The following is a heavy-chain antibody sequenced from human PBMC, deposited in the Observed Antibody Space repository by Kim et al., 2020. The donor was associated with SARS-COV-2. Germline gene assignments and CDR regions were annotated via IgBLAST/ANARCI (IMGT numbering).Heavy chain of an antibody. Sequence: RFTISRDNAKNSLYLQMNSLRAEDTAVYYCARDRSIAAAGRLYYYYGMDVWGQGTTVTVSS. J-gene: IGHJ6*02. CDR3: ARDRSIAAAGRLYYYYGMDV. V-gene: IGHV3-11*06. D-gene: IGHD6-13*01.